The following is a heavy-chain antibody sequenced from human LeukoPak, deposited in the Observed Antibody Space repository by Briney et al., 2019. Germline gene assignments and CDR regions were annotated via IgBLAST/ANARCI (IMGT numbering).Heavy chain of an antibody. CDR3: AKGSGWLLPQYFDF. J-gene: IGHJ4*02. CDR2: IIPIFGTA. CDR1: GGTFSSYA. D-gene: IGHD2-21*01. V-gene: IGHV1-69*01. Sequence: ASVKVSCKASGGTFSSYAISWVRQAPGQGLEWMGGIIPIFGTANYAQKFQGRVTITADESTSTAYMELGSLRAEDTAVYYCAKGSGWLLPQYFDFWGQGTLVTVSS.